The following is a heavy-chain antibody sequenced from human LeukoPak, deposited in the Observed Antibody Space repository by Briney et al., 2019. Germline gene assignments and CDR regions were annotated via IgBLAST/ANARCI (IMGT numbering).Heavy chain of an antibody. V-gene: IGHV5-51*01. CDR3: ARKRGYSYEFDY. CDR1: GYIFTSYW. Sequence: GASLQISCKGSGYIFTSYWIGWVRPLPGKGLEWMGIVYPGDSDARYSPSFQGQVTISADKTISTAYLQWSSLKASDTAMYYCARKRGYSYEFDYWGQGTLVTVSS. D-gene: IGHD5-18*01. J-gene: IGHJ4*02. CDR2: VYPGDSDA.